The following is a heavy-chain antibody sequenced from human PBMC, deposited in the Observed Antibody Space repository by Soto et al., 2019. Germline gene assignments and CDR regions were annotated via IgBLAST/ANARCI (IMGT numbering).Heavy chain of an antibody. CDR1: GFTFSSYG. J-gene: IGHJ4*02. CDR3: AVAAGSYWFDC. Sequence: EVQLVESGGTLVQPGGSLRLSCSASGFTFSSYGMHWVRQAPGKGLEYVSAIKNSGSTTNYADSVKGRFTISRDNSKNMLYLQMSSLTSEDTAVYYCAVAAGSYWFDCWGQGTLVTVSS. D-gene: IGHD6-25*01. CDR2: IKNSGSTT. V-gene: IGHV3-64D*06.